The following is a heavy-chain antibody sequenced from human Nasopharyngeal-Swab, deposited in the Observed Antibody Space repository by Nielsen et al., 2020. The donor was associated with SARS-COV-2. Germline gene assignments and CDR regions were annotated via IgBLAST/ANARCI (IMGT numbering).Heavy chain of an antibody. CDR2: IGDKAHNYAT. CDR1: GFIFSESA. V-gene: IGHV3-73*01. Sequence: GVLKISCAASGFIFSESAMHWVRQASGKGLEWLGRIGDKAHNYATTYGASMKGRFTIPRDDSKNTAFLQMDSLKTEDTALYYCTTDFYFDYWGQGTLVTVSS. J-gene: IGHJ4*02. CDR3: TTDFYFDY.